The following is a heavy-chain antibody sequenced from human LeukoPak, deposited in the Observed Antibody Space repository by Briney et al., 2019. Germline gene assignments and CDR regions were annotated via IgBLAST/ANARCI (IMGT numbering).Heavy chain of an antibody. J-gene: IGHJ3*02. Sequence: GESLKISCKGSGYSFTTYWIGWVRQMPGKCLKWMGIIYPGDSDTTYSPSFQGQVTISADKSISTAYLQWSSLKASDSAMYYCGRIPAAGSLKGSFDIWGQGTMVTVSS. CDR3: GRIPAAGSLKGSFDI. CDR2: IYPGDSDT. V-gene: IGHV5-51*01. D-gene: IGHD6-13*01. CDR1: GYSFTTYW.